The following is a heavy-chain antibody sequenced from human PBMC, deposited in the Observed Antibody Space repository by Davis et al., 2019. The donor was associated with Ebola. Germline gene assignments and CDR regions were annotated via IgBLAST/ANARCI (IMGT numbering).Heavy chain of an antibody. J-gene: IGHJ6*02. CDR3: ARGGYYDSGGFKSRRKYYYGMDV. CDR2: INSDGSTT. D-gene: IGHD3-22*01. CDR1: GFTFTGDW. V-gene: IGHV3-74*01. Sequence: HTGGSLRLSCAASGFTFTGDWMHWVRQAPGKGLVWVSRINSDGSTTNYADSVKGRFTVSRDKAKNTLYLQMNSLRAEDTAVYYCARGGYYDSGGFKSRRKYYYGMDVWGQGTTVTVSS.